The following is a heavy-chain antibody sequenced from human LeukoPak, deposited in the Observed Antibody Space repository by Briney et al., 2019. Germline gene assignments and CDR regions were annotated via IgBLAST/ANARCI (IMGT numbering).Heavy chain of an antibody. CDR2: IKQDGSEK. CDR3: ARPTVPIDY. V-gene: IGHV3-7*01. J-gene: IGHJ4*02. D-gene: IGHD4-17*01. CDR1: GFTFSSYW. Sequence: QPGGSLRLSCAASGFTFSSYWMSWVRQAPGKGLEWVANIKQDGSEKSYVDSVKGRFTISRDNTKNSLYLQMNSLRAEDTAVYFCARPTVPIDYWGQGTLVTVSS.